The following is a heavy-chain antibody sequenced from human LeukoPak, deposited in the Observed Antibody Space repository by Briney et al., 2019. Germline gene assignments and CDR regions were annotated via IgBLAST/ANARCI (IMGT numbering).Heavy chain of an antibody. CDR3: AKDLNPVLVQYFQH. CDR2: IRYDGSNK. V-gene: IGHV3-30*02. D-gene: IGHD3-3*01. Sequence: GGSLRPSCAASGFTFSSYGMHWVRQAPGKGLEWVAFIRYDGSNKYYADSVKGRFTISRDNSKNTLYLQMNSLRAEDTAVYYCAKDLNPVLVQYFQHWGQGTLVTVSS. CDR1: GFTFSSYG. J-gene: IGHJ1*01.